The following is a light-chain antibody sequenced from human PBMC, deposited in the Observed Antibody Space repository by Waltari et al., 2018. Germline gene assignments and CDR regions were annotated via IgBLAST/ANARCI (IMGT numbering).Light chain of an antibody. CDR2: AAS. J-gene: IGKJ3*01. CDR1: QGISNW. Sequence: DIQMTQSPSSLSASVGDRVTIPCQASQGISNWLAWYQQKPGKAPKLLIYAASSLQSGVPSRFSGSGSGTEFTLTISSLQPEDFATYYCQQHNSYPFTFGPGTKLDIK. V-gene: IGKV1-12*01. CDR3: QQHNSYPFT.